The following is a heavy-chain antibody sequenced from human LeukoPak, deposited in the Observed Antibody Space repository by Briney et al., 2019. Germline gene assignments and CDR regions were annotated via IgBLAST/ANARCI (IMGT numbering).Heavy chain of an antibody. CDR2: ISSSSSYI. D-gene: IGHD4-17*01. J-gene: IGHJ4*02. CDR1: GFTFSSYT. Sequence: GSLRLSCAPSGFTFSSYTMNWVRQAPGKGLQSVSSISSSSSYIYYADSVKGRFTISRDNSKNSLYLQMNSLRAEDTAVYYCARLSVDVLTTGDEYYFDYWGQGTLVTVSS. V-gene: IGHV3-21*01. CDR3: ARLSVDVLTTGDEYYFDY.